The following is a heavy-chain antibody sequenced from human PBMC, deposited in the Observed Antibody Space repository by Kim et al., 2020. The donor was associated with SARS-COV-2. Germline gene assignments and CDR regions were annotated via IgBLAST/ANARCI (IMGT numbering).Heavy chain of an antibody. CDR3: ASDLLVGATSYGMDV. J-gene: IGHJ6*02. V-gene: IGHV3-33*01. D-gene: IGHD1-26*01. CDR1: GFTFSSYG. CDR2: IWYDGSNK. Sequence: GGSLRLSCAASGFTFSSYGMHWVRQAPGNGLEWVAVIWYDGSNKYYADSVKGRSTISRDNSKNTLYLQMNSLSAEDTAVYYCASDLLVGATSYGMDVWGQGTTVTVSS.